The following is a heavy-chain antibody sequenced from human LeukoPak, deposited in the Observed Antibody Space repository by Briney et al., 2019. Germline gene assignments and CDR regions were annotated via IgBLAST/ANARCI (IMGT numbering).Heavy chain of an antibody. V-gene: IGHV3-23*01. J-gene: IGHJ4*02. Sequence: PGXXLRLSCAASGFTFSSYAMSWVRQAPGKGLEWVSAISGSGGSTYYADSVKGRFTISRDNSKNTLYLQMNSLRAEDTAVYYCAKDAPVNIVVVPAANSWGQGTLVTVSS. CDR1: GFTFSSYA. CDR2: ISGSGGST. CDR3: AKDAPVNIVVVPAANS. D-gene: IGHD2-2*01.